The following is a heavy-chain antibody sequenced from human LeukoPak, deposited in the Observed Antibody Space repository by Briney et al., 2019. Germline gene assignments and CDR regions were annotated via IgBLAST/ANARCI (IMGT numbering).Heavy chain of an antibody. Sequence: GGSLRLSCAASGFTVSSNYMSWVRQAPGKGLEWVSAISGSGGSTYYADSVKGRFTISRDNSKNTLYLQMNSLRAEDTAVYYCAKRTASKDPIFDYWGQGTLVTVSS. V-gene: IGHV3-23*01. D-gene: IGHD2-21*02. CDR2: ISGSGGST. CDR1: GFTVSSNY. CDR3: AKRTASKDPIFDY. J-gene: IGHJ4*02.